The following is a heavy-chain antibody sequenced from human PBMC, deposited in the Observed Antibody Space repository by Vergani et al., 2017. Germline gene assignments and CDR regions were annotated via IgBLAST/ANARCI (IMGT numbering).Heavy chain of an antibody. CDR1: GFTFSGYY. CDR3: ARDTRGGEWSGGY. V-gene: IGHV1-2*02. J-gene: IGHJ4*02. D-gene: IGHD3-16*01. CDR2: VNPNSGGT. Sequence: QVQLVQSGAGVKKPGASVKVSCKTSGFTFSGYYIHWVRQAPGQGLEWMGWVNPNSGGTNYAQKFQGRVTMTRDTSINTAYMELNRLKSDDTAMYYCARDTRGGEWSGGYWGQGTLVTVSS.